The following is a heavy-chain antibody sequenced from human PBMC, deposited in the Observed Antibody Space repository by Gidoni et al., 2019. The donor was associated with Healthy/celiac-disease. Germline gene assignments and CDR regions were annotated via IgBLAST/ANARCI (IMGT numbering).Heavy chain of an antibody. Sequence: QVHLQQSVPGLVKPSWTLSLSCPVSGASISSSWSWIRQPTGTGLEWTGRMYTRGSTYYHPSLERRVTMPVDTSKNPASLSLTSVTAAYTAVYYCARNWGSNYWYFDLWGRGTLVTVSS. D-gene: IGHD7-27*01. CDR2: MYTRGST. CDR1: GASISSS. CDR3: ARNWGSNYWYFDL. V-gene: IGHV4-4*07. J-gene: IGHJ2*01.